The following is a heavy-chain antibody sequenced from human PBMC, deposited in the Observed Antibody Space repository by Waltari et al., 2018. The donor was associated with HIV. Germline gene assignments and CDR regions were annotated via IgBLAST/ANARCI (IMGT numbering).Heavy chain of an antibody. D-gene: IGHD1-1*01. CDR3: TKGTTHDN. Sequence: EVRLVESGGGLVQPGGSLRLSCAVSGVNFNNYWMTWVRQAPGKGLEWVANIKQDGSQKHYVDSAKGRLTISRDNAKNSVFLQMNDLREDDTATYYCTKGTTHDNWGQGTLVTVSS. V-gene: IGHV3-7*01. CDR1: GVNFNNYW. CDR2: IKQDGSQK. J-gene: IGHJ4*02.